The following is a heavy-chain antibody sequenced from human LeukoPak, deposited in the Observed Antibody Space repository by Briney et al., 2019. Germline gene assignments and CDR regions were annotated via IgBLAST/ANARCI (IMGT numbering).Heavy chain of an antibody. D-gene: IGHD1-26*01. CDR3: AVNSGSPTNAFDI. Sequence: ASVKVSXKASGYTFTSYDINWVRQATGQGLEWMGWMNPNSGNTGYAQKFQGRVTITRNTSISTAYMELSSLRSEDTAVYYCAVNSGSPTNAFDIWGQGTMVTVSS. CDR1: GYTFTSYD. J-gene: IGHJ3*02. V-gene: IGHV1-8*03. CDR2: MNPNSGNT.